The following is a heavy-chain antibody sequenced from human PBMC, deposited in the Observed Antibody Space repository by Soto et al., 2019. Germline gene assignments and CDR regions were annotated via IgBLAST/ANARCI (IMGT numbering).Heavy chain of an antibody. CDR3: ARASYFEY. Sequence: QVQLQESGPELMKPSETLSLTCTVSGGSIRNYYWSWFRQPPGKGLEWIGNIYYTGSTNYNPSLKSRVTISLDTSKNQFSLKLSSVTAADAAVYYCARASYFEYWGQGTLVTVSS. CDR2: IYYTGST. V-gene: IGHV4-59*01. J-gene: IGHJ4*02. CDR1: GGSIRNYY.